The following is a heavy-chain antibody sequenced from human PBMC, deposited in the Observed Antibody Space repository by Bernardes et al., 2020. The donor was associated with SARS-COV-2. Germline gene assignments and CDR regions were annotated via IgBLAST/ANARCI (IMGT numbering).Heavy chain of an antibody. CDR3: ARARGYTSGPSNWFEP. CDR2: IRGPSGLI. CDR1: GFTFSSFS. V-gene: IGHV3-48*02. Sequence: GGSLRLSCAASGFTFSSFSMNWVRQAPGKGLAWVSYIRGPSGLIYYADSVKGGFTISRVNATNSLYLQMNSLRDEDTAVDYCARARGYTSGPSNWFEPWGQGTLVTVS. J-gene: IGHJ5*02. D-gene: IGHD5-18*01.